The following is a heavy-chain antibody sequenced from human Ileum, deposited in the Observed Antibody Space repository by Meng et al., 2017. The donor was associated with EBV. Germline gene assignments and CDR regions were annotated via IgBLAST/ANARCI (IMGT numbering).Heavy chain of an antibody. CDR2: SAPYCGDT. CDR3: SVGYYGSGTSYD. J-gene: IGHJ4*02. D-gene: IGHD3-10*01. V-gene: IGHV1-2*06. Sequence: QVQLQQAGAGGKQPGAAGKVACLASGYRITRDYMHWVRLAPGQGHEVMGRSAPYCGDTNYAQKFQSRVIMTRDETITTVYMDLSGLTSDDTAVDYYSVGYYGSGTSYDWGQGTLVTASS. CDR1: GYRITRDY.